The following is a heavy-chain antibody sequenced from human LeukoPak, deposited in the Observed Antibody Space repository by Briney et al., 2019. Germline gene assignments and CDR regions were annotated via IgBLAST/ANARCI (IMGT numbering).Heavy chain of an antibody. V-gene: IGHV3-30*03. Sequence: PGGSLRLSCAASGFTFSSYGMHWVRQAPGKGLEWVAVISYDGSNKYYADSVKGRFTISRDNSKNTLYLQMNSLRAEDTAVYYCAWSRDPPYSRCIDYWGQGTLVAVSS. D-gene: IGHD6-13*01. CDR3: AWSRDPPYSRCIDY. J-gene: IGHJ4*02. CDR1: GFTFSSYG. CDR2: ISYDGSNK.